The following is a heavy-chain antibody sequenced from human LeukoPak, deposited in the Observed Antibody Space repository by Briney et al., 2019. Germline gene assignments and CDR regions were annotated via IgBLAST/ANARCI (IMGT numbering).Heavy chain of an antibody. J-gene: IGHJ4*02. D-gene: IGHD6-13*01. CDR1: GYTFTSYD. Sequence: ASVKVSCKASGYTFTSYDINWVRQATGQGLEWMGWMNPNSGNTGYAHKFQGRVTMTRNTSISTAYMELSSMRSEDTAVYYCASTSGDSSSCYERDDYWGQGTLVTVSS. CDR3: ASTSGDSSSCYERDDY. CDR2: MNPNSGNT. V-gene: IGHV1-8*01.